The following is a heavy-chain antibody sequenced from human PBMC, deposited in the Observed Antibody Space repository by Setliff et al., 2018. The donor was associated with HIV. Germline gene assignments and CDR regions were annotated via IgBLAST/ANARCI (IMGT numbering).Heavy chain of an antibody. CDR3: ARPYGSNDAFDI. V-gene: IGHV5-51*01. J-gene: IGHJ3*02. Sequence: GESLRISCKGSGYSFTKYWIAWVRQMPGKGLEWMGIIYPGDSDTRYSPSFQGQVTISADKSISTAYLQWSSLEASDTAMYYCARPYGSNDAFDIWGQGTMVTVSS. D-gene: IGHD1-26*01. CDR1: GYSFTKYW. CDR2: IYPGDSDT.